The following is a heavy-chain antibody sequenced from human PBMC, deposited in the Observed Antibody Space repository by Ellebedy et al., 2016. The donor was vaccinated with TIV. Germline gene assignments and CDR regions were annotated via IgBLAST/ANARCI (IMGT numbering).Heavy chain of an antibody. D-gene: IGHD2/OR15-2a*01. J-gene: IGHJ4*02. Sequence: GESLKISXAASGFTFSSYSMNWVRQAPGKGLEWVSSISSSSYIYYADSVKGRFTISRDNSKNTLYLQMNSLRAEDTAVYYCAKGQRGGYLLLFDYWGQGTLVTVSS. CDR3: AKGQRGGYLLLFDY. V-gene: IGHV3-21*04. CDR2: ISSSSYI. CDR1: GFTFSSYS.